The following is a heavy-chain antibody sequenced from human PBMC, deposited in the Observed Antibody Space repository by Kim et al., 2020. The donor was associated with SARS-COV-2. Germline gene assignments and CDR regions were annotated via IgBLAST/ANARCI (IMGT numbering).Heavy chain of an antibody. D-gene: IGHD6-13*01. V-gene: IGHV4-4*02. J-gene: IGHJ4*02. CDR3: ARIPVDSSSWSDY. Sequence: YNPTLKSRVTISVDKSKNQFSLKLSSVTAADTAVYYCARIPVDSSSWSDYWGQGTLVTVSS.